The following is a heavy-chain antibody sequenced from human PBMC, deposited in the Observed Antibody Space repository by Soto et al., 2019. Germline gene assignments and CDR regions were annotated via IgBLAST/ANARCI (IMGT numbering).Heavy chain of an antibody. D-gene: IGHD3-3*01. CDR2: ISYSGST. CDR3: ARHGNDFWSGYYNLYYFDY. V-gene: IGHV4-59*08. J-gene: IGHJ4*02. CDR1: GGSISTFY. Sequence: SETLSLTCIVSGGSISTFYWSWIRQPPGKGLEWIGYISYSGSTSYSPSLKSRISISVDTSKNEFSLNLNSVTAADTAMYYCARHGNDFWSGYYNLYYFDYWGQGALVTVSS.